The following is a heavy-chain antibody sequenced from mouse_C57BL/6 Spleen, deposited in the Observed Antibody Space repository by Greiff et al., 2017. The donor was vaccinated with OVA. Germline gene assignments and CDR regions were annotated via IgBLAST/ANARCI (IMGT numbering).Heavy chain of an antibody. Sequence: QVQLQQPGAELVKPGASVKMSCKASGYNFNSYWITWVKQRLGQGLEWIGDIYPGSGSTNYNEKFKSKATLTVDTSSSTAYMQLSSLTSEDSAVYYCALTTVVAKAMDYWGQGTSVTVSS. CDR1: GYNFNSYW. CDR3: ALTTVVAKAMDY. V-gene: IGHV1-55*01. D-gene: IGHD1-1*01. J-gene: IGHJ4*01. CDR2: IYPGSGST.